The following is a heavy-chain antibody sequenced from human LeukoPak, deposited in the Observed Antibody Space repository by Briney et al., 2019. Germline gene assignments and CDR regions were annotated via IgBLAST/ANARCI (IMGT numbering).Heavy chain of an antibody. D-gene: IGHD6-13*01. CDR3: ARDLMGIAYRGAFYY. V-gene: IGHV3-30*03. CDR2: ISYDGNIK. Sequence: PGGSLRLSCAASGFSFPSYNFHWVRQAPDKGLQWVAFISYDGNIKYEDSVRGRFTISRDNAKNSLYLQMNSLRAEDTAVYYCARDLMGIAYRGAFYYWGQGTLVTVSS. CDR1: GFSFPSYN. J-gene: IGHJ4*02.